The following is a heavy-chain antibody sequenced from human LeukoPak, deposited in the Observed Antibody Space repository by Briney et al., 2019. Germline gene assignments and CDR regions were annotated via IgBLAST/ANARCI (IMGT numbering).Heavy chain of an antibody. Sequence: GGSLRLSCAASGFTFSSYWMSWVRQAPGKGLEWVANIKQDGSEKYYVDSVKGRFTISRDNAKNSLYLQMNSLRAEDTAVYYCARDATVSYYDMLTGSWRYYGMDVWGQGTTVTVSS. CDR3: ARDATVSYYDMLTGSWRYYGMDV. J-gene: IGHJ6*02. CDR1: GFTFSSYW. D-gene: IGHD3-9*01. CDR2: IKQDGSEK. V-gene: IGHV3-7*01.